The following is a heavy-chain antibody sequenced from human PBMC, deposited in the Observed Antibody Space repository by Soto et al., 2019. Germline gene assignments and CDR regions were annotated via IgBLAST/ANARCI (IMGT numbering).Heavy chain of an antibody. CDR1: GFTFNDFE. CDR3: ARGFGRFNY. Sequence: EVQLLESGGGLVQPGGSRRLSCGVSGFTFNDFEMNWVRQAPGKGLEWLAYIDGSGATKKYADSVGGRFTISRDNANNSLFLKMSSLSAADTAMYYCARGFGRFNYWGQGTLVSVSS. J-gene: IGHJ4*02. CDR2: IDGSGATK. D-gene: IGHD3-10*01. V-gene: IGHV3-48*03.